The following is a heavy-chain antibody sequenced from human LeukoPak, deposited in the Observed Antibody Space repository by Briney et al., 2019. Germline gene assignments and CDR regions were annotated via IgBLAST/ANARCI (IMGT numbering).Heavy chain of an antibody. CDR2: INWNGGST. V-gene: IGHV3-20*04. CDR3: ARAVPANPPYMDV. Sequence: GGSLRLSCAAPGFTFDDYGMSWVRQAPGKGLEWVSGINWNGGSTGYADSVKGRFTISRDNAKNSLYLQMNSLRAEDTALYYCARAVPANPPYMDVWGKGTTVTVSS. J-gene: IGHJ6*03. D-gene: IGHD2-2*01. CDR1: GFTFDDYG.